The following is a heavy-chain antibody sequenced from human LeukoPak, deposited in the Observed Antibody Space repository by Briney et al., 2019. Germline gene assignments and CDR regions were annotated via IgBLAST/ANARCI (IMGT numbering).Heavy chain of an antibody. D-gene: IGHD3-3*01. Sequence: ASVKVSCKASGYTSTSYYMHWVRQAPGQGLEWMGIINPSGGSTSYAQKFQGRVTMTRDTSTSTVYMELSSLRSEDTAVYYCARGGITIFGVVDHDAFDIWGQGTMVTVSS. CDR3: ARGGITIFGVVDHDAFDI. V-gene: IGHV1-46*01. CDR1: GYTSTSYY. J-gene: IGHJ3*02. CDR2: INPSGGST.